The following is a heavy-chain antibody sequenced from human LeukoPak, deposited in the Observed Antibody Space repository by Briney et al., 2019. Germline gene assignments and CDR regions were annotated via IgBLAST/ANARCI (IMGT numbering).Heavy chain of an antibody. D-gene: IGHD3-10*01. CDR2: ISAYNGNT. J-gene: IGHJ4*02. CDR1: GYTFTSYG. Sequence: ASVKVSCKASGYTFTSYGISWVRQAAGQGLEWVGWISAYNGNTNYAQKLQGRVTMTTDTSTSTAYMELRSLRSDDTAVYYCASSRDYYYGSGSHPNDYWGQGTLVTVSS. CDR3: ASSRDYYYGSGSHPNDY. V-gene: IGHV1-18*04.